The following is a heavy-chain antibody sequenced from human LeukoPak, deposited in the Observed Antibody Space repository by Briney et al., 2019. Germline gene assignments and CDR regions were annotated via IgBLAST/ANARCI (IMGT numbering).Heavy chain of an antibody. D-gene: IGHD2-21*02. CDR3: ARAAVVVTAIAFDY. CDR2: IYYSGST. J-gene: IGHJ4*02. Sequence: SETLSLTCTVSGGSISSYYWSWIRQPPGKGLEWIGYIYYSGSTNYNPSLKSRVTISVDTSKNQFSLKLSSVTAADTAVYYCARAAVVVTAIAFDYWGQETLVTVSS. CDR1: GGSISSYY. V-gene: IGHV4-59*01.